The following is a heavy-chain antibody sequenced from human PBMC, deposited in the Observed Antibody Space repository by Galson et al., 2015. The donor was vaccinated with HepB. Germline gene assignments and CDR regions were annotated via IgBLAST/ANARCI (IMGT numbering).Heavy chain of an antibody. CDR3: ARDRYSGYPPYFDY. V-gene: IGHV3-48*02. CDR2: ITSSRGSI. Sequence: SLRLSCAASGFTFNTSTMDWIRQAPGKGLEWVASITSSRGSIFYADTVEGRFTVSRDNAKNSLYLQMNSLRDEDTAVYYCARDRYSGYPPYFDYWGQGALVTVSS. CDR1: GFTFNTST. J-gene: IGHJ4*02. D-gene: IGHD5-12*01.